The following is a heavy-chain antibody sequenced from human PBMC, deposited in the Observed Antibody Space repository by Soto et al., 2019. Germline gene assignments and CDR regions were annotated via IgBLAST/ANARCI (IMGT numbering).Heavy chain of an antibody. CDR1: GFTFSSYA. CDR2: ISGSGGST. Sequence: PVGSLRLSCAASGFTFSSYAMSWVRQAPGKGLEWVSAISGSGGSTYYADSVKGRFTISRDNSKNTLYLQMNSLRAEDTAVYYCAKMEGGRPRSSYYYGSEDWGHGTSVTVSS. D-gene: IGHD3-16*01. CDR3: AKMEGGRPRSSYYYGSED. V-gene: IGHV3-23*01. J-gene: IGHJ6*02.